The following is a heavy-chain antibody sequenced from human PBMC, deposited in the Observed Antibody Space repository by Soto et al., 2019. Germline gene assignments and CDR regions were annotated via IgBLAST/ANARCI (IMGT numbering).Heavy chain of an antibody. Sequence: QVKLVQSGAEGKKPGASVKVSCKSSGYTFTRYDINCVRQATGQGLEWMGWMNPNSGNTGDAQKFQGRVTMTRNTSISTAYMELSSLRSEDTVVYYCARASTGTISIEGWGQGTTVNVSS. J-gene: IGHJ6*02. CDR3: ARASTGTISIEG. CDR2: MNPNSGNT. CDR1: GYTFTRYD. D-gene: IGHD1-1*01. V-gene: IGHV1-8*01.